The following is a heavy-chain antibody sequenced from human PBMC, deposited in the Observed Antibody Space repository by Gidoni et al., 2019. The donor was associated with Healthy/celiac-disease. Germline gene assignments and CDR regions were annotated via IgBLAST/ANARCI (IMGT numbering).Heavy chain of an antibody. J-gene: IGHJ4*02. V-gene: IGHV4-39*01. CDR2: IYYSVSL. D-gene: IGHD6-6*01. Sequence: QLQLQESGPGLVKPSETLSLTCTVSGGSISSSSYYWGWIRQPPGKGLEWIGSIYYSVSLYYNTSVKSRVTISVDTSKNQFSLKLSSVTAADTAGYYCARRSRSIAARPIDYWGQGTLVTVSS. CDR3: ARRSRSIAARPIDY. CDR1: GGSISSSSYY.